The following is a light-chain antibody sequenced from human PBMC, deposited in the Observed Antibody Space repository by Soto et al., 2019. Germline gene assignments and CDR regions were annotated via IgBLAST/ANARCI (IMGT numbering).Light chain of an antibody. CDR2: GAS. V-gene: IGKV3-20*01. J-gene: IGKJ2*01. CDR3: QQNGTSPYT. Sequence: EIVLTQSPGTLSLSPGERATLSCRASQSVSSSYLAWYQQKPGQAPRLLIYGASNRATGIPDRFSGSGSGTDFTLSISRLEPEDFAVYYCQQNGTSPYTFGQGTKLEI. CDR1: QSVSSSY.